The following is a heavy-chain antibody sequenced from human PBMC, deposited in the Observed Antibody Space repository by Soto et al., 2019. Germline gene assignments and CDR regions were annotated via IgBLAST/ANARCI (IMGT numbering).Heavy chain of an antibody. CDR1: GFTFDDYG. Sequence: GGSLRLSCAASGFTFDDYGMSWVRQAPGKGLEWVSGVSASGLNTDYADPVKGRFYISRDNSKNTVPLHMNSLRAEDTALYYCAKVRPRRTSGYFFDCWGQGTPVTVSS. V-gene: IGHV3-23*01. J-gene: IGHJ4*02. CDR2: VSASGLNT. CDR3: AKVRPRRTSGYFFDC. D-gene: IGHD2-2*03.